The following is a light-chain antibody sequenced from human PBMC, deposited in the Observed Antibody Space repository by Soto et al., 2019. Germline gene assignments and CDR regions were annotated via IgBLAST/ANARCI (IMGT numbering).Light chain of an antibody. CDR2: DVS. CDR1: QDISNY. Sequence: DIQMTQSPSSLSASVGDRVTITCQASQDISNYLNWYQQKPGKAPKLLIYDVSSLESGVPPRFSGSGSGTDFTLTISSLQPDDFATYYCQQYNSYSTFGQGTKVDIK. CDR3: QQYNSYST. V-gene: IGKV1-5*01. J-gene: IGKJ1*01.